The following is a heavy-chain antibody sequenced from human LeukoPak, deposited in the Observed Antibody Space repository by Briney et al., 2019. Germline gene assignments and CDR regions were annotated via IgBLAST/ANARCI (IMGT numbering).Heavy chain of an antibody. CDR1: GYTFTGYY. CDR3: ARDTGFPFFDF. Sequence: ASVKVSCKASGYTFTGYYLHWVRQAPGQGPEWMGKINTNSGVTDYAQNFQGRVTMTRETSITTAYMELSRLTSDDTAVYYCARDTGFPFFDFWGQGTLVTVSS. CDR2: INTNSGVT. J-gene: IGHJ4*02. V-gene: IGHV1-2*02.